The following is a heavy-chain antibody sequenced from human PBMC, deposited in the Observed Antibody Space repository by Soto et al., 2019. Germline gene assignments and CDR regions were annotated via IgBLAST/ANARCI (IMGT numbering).Heavy chain of an antibody. D-gene: IGHD1-26*01. Sequence: PGGSLRLSCAASGFTVSGNYMTWVRQAPGKGLEWVSAISGSGSATSYADSVKGRFTISRDNSRNTLYLQMNSLRAEDTAVYHCARGAGTYYYFDSWGQGTLVTVSS. J-gene: IGHJ4*02. CDR2: ISGSGSAT. CDR1: GFTVSGNY. V-gene: IGHV3-23*01. CDR3: ARGAGTYYYFDS.